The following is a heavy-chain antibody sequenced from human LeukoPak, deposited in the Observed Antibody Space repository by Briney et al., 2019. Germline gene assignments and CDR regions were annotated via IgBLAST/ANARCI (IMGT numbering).Heavy chain of an antibody. CDR3: ATEHILTGDYPY. CDR2: FDPEDGET. CDR1: GYTFTGYY. D-gene: IGHD3-9*01. Sequence: GASVKVSCKASGYTFTGYYMHWVRQAPGKGLEWMGGFDPEDGETIYAQKFQGRVTMTEDTSTDTAYMELSSLRSEDTAVYYCATEHILTGDYPYWGQGTLVTVSS. V-gene: IGHV1-24*01. J-gene: IGHJ4*02.